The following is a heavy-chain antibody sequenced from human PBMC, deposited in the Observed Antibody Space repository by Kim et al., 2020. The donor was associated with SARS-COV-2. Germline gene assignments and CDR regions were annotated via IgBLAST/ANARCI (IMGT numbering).Heavy chain of an antibody. CDR3: ASSGSYSSFDY. CDR2: IWYDGSKT. Sequence: GGSLRLSCAASGFTFSSYGMHWVRQAPGKGLEWVAVIWYDGSKTYYADSVRGRFTISRDNSKNTLYLQMNSLRAEDTAVYYCASSGSYSSFDYWGQGTLVTVSS. V-gene: IGHV3-33*08. D-gene: IGHD1-26*01. J-gene: IGHJ4*02. CDR1: GFTFSSYG.